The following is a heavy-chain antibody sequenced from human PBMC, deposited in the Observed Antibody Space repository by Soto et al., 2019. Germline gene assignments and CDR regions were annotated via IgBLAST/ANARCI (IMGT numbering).Heavy chain of an antibody. V-gene: IGHV3-23*01. J-gene: IGHJ5*02. CDR3: AKAGGYDILTGYRNRFDP. Sequence: EVQLLESGGGLVQPGGSLRLSCAASGFSFSSYAMSWVRQAPGKGLEWVSGISGGGGSTYYAVSVKGRFTISRDNSKNTLSLHMNSLRVEDTAIYYCAKAGGYDILTGYRNRFDPWGQGTLVTVSS. D-gene: IGHD3-9*01. CDR2: ISGGGGST. CDR1: GFSFSSYA.